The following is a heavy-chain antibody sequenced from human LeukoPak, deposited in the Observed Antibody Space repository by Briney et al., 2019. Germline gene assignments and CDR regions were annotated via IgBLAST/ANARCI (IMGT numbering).Heavy chain of an antibody. D-gene: IGHD3-10*01. Sequence: GGSLRLSCAASGFTFSSYAMHWVRQAPGKGLEWVAFISYVGTYKYYADSVKGRFTISRDNSKNTLYLQMNSLRAADTAVYYCARDSMVRGDHWGQGTLVTVSS. CDR2: ISYVGTYK. V-gene: IGHV3-30-3*01. CDR3: ARDSMVRGDH. CDR1: GFTFSSYA. J-gene: IGHJ4*02.